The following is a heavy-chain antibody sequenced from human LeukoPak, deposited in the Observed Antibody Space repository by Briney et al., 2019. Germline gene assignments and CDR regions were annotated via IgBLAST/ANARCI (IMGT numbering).Heavy chain of an antibody. CDR3: ARSYYYYGMDV. CDR2: IYYSGST. CDR1: GGSISSGDYY. V-gene: IGHV4-30-4*01. Sequence: SSETLSLTCTVSGGSISSGDYYWSWIRQPPRKGLEWIGYIYYSGSTYYNPSLKSRVTISVDTSKNQFSLKLSSVTAADTAVYYCARSYYYYGMDVWGQGTTVTVSS. J-gene: IGHJ6*02.